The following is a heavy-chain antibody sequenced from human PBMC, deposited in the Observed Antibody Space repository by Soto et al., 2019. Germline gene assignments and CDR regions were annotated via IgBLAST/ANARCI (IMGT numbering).Heavy chain of an antibody. D-gene: IGHD3-9*01. J-gene: IGHJ4*02. Sequence: EVQVVESGGGLVKPGGSLRLSCAVSGFTFSTYNMNWVRQAPGKGLQWVSSISSSSSYIYYADSVKGRFTISRDNAKNSLYLQMNSLRVEDTAVYYCSRYYDSLTGYNYWGQGTQVIVSS. V-gene: IGHV3-21*01. CDR3: SRYYDSLTGYNY. CDR2: ISSSSSYI. CDR1: GFTFSTYN.